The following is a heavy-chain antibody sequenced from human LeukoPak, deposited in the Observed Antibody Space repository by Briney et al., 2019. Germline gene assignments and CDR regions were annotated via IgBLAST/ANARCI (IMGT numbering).Heavy chain of an antibody. CDR1: GFTFSSYS. V-gene: IGHV3-21*01. J-gene: IGHJ4*02. CDR2: ISSSSSYI. D-gene: IGHD7-27*01. Sequence: PGGSLRLSCAASGFTFSSYSMNWVRQAPGKGLEWVSSISSSSSYIYYADSVKGRFTISRDNAKNSLYLQMNSLRAEDTAAYYCARDGELGRALYFDYWGQGALVTVSS. CDR3: ARDGELGRALYFDY.